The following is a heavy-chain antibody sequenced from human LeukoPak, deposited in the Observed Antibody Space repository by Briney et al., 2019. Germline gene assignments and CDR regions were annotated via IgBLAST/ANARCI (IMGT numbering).Heavy chain of an antibody. CDR2: ITNSGGTI. D-gene: IGHD3-22*01. CDR1: EFTFSTNE. Sequence: GGSLRFSCAAFEFTFSTNEMIGYRQAPGRGLEWVAYITNSGGTIYYADSVKGRFTICRDNAKNSLYLQMNSLRAEDTAIYFCARESGGPSINDRNSYVRPPSKKDCAHFDLWGRGTLVAVSS. CDR3: ARESGGPSINDRNSYVRPPSKKDCAHFDL. V-gene: IGHV3-48*03. J-gene: IGHJ2*01.